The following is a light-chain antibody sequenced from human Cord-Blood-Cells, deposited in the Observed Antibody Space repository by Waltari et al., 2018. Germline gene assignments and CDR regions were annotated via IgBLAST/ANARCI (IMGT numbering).Light chain of an antibody. Sequence: EIVLTQSPATLSLSPGDRVTLSCRASQSVSSYLAWYQQKPGQAPRLLIYDASNRATGIPARFSGSGSGTDFTLTISSLEPEDFAVYYCQQRSNWPPEYTFGQGTKLEIK. CDR3: QQRSNWPPEYT. CDR2: DAS. J-gene: IGKJ2*01. V-gene: IGKV3-11*01. CDR1: QSVSSY.